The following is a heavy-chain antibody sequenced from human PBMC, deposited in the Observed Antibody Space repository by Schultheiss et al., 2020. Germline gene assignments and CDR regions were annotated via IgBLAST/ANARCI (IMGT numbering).Heavy chain of an antibody. CDR1: GGSISSSSYY. D-gene: IGHD2-15*01. CDR2: IYYSGST. CDR3: ARQYCSGGSCYLGGHFDP. Sequence: SETLSLTCTVSGGSISSSSYYWGWIRQPPGKGLEWIGSIYYSGSTYYNPSLKSRVTMSVDTSKNQFSLKLNSVTAADTAVYYCARQYCSGGSCYLGGHFDPWGQGTLVTVSS. J-gene: IGHJ5*02. V-gene: IGHV4-39*01.